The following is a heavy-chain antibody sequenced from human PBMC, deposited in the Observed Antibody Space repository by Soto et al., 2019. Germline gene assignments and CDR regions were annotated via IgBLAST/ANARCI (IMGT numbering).Heavy chain of an antibody. Sequence: ASVKVSCKASGYTFTGYYMHWVRQAPGQGLEWMGWINPNSGGTNYAQKFQGWVTMTRDTSISTAYMELSRLRSDDTAVYYCARGDRYGYLVAFDIWGQGTMVTVSS. V-gene: IGHV1-2*04. CDR3: ARGDRYGYLVAFDI. CDR2: INPNSGGT. CDR1: GYTFTGYY. J-gene: IGHJ3*02. D-gene: IGHD5-18*01.